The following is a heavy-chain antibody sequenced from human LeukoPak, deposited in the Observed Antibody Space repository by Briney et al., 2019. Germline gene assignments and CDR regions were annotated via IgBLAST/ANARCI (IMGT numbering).Heavy chain of an antibody. Sequence: PGGSLRLSCAPSGFTFSSYGMHWVRQAPGKGLEWVAFIRYDGSNKYYADSVKGRFTISRDNSKNTLYLQMNSLRAEDTAVYYCAKTASGIAVAGTLDYWGQGTLVTVSS. CDR2: IRYDGSNK. V-gene: IGHV3-30*02. CDR3: AKTASGIAVAGTLDY. CDR1: GFTFSSYG. D-gene: IGHD6-19*01. J-gene: IGHJ4*02.